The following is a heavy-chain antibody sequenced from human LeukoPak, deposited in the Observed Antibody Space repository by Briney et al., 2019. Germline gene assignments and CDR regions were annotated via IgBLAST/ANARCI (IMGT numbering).Heavy chain of an antibody. J-gene: IGHJ4*02. CDR1: GFTFSIYD. CDR3: ARDAGGAFGNYVNYFDY. D-gene: IGHD4-11*01. CDR2: IWYDGTNI. V-gene: IGHV3-33*08. Sequence: GGSLRLSCAVSGFTFSIYDMHWVRQAPGKGLEWVAVIWYDGTNIYYGDSVKGRFSISRDNSKNTVYLQMDSLRAEDTAVYYCARDAGGAFGNYVNYFDYWGQGTLVTVSS.